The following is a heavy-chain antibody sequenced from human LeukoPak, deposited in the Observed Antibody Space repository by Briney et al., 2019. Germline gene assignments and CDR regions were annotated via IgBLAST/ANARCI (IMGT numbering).Heavy chain of an antibody. CDR2: IYHSGST. CDR3: ARYDSSGYYPFDY. Sequence: PSGTLSLTCAVSGGSISSSNWWSWVRQPPGKGLEWIGEIYHSGSTNYNPSLKSRVTISVDKSKNQFSLKLSSVTAADTAVYYCARYDSSGYYPFDYWGQGTLVTVSS. J-gene: IGHJ4*02. V-gene: IGHV4-4*02. D-gene: IGHD3-22*01. CDR1: GGSISSSNW.